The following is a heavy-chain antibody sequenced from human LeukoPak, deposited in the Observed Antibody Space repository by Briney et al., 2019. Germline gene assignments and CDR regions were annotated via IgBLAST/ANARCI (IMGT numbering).Heavy chain of an antibody. CDR2: INHSGST. Sequence: PSETLSLTCAVYGGSFSGYYWSWIRQPPGKGLEWIGEINHSGSTNYNPSLKSRVTISVDTSKNQFSLKLSSVTAADTAVYYCARHRGIQLWSVNPHFDYWGQGTLVTVSS. D-gene: IGHD5-18*01. CDR1: GGSFSGYY. CDR3: ARHRGIQLWSVNPHFDY. J-gene: IGHJ4*02. V-gene: IGHV4-34*01.